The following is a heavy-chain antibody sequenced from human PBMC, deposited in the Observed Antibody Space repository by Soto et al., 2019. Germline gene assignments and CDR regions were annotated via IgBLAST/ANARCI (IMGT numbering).Heavy chain of an antibody. CDR1: GFTFSDHY. V-gene: IGHV3-72*01. D-gene: IGHD6-6*01. Sequence: GGSLRLSCAASGFTFSDHYMDWVRQAPGKGLEWVGRTRNKANSYTTEYAASVKGRFTISRDDSKNSLYLQMNSLKTEDTAVYYCASSNISSYFDYWGQGTLVTVSS. J-gene: IGHJ4*02. CDR3: ASSNISSYFDY. CDR2: TRNKANSYTT.